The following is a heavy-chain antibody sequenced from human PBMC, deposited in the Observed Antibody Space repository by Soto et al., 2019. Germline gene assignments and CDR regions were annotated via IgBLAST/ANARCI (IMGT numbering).Heavy chain of an antibody. J-gene: IGHJ3*02. V-gene: IGHV1-3*01. CDR1: GYTFTSYA. D-gene: IGHD6-19*01. CDR2: INAGNGNT. CDR3: ARDREYSSGWWDAFDI. Sequence: QVQLVQSGAEVKKPGASVKVSCKASGYTFTSYAMHWVRQAPGQRLEWMGWINAGNGNTKYSQKFQGRVTITRDTSAITAYMELSSLRSEDTAVYYCARDREYSSGWWDAFDIWGQGTMVTVSS.